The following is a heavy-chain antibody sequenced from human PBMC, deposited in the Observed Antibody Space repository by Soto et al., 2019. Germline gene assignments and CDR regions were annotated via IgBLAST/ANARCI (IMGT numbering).Heavy chain of an antibody. CDR3: ARLDYIETPLSHPTGPFDT. CDR1: GNTFPAYW. V-gene: IGHV5-51*01. CDR2: IFPGDFDT. J-gene: IGHJ4*02. Sequence: RGESLKISCKVSGNTFPAYWIGWVRQMPGKGLEWMGVIFPGDFDTRYSPSFQGQVTISADKSATTAYLHWSSLKASDSAIYYCARLDYIETPLSHPTGPFDTWGQGTLVTVSS. D-gene: IGHD1-1*01.